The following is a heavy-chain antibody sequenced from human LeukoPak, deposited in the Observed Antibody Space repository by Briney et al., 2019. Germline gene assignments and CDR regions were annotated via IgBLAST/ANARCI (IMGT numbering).Heavy chain of an antibody. Sequence: PGGSLRLSCVGSGVPFKVNWVRQAPGKGLDWVADILESGEAHYADSVRGRFTISRDRAKNSLYLLMTSLRVDDTAVYYCSATGRWGQGTLVAASS. D-gene: IGHD2-15*01. J-gene: IGHJ4*02. CDR2: ILESGEA. CDR3: SATGR. CDR1: GVPFK. V-gene: IGHV3-69-1*01.